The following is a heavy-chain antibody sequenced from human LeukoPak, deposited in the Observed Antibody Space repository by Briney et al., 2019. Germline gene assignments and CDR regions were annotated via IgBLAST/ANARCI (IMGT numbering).Heavy chain of an antibody. CDR1: GFAFSRYG. J-gene: IGHJ4*02. Sequence: GGSLRLSCSASGFAFSRYGMHWVRQAPGKGLEYVSSISSSGGSTNYADSVKGRFTISRDNSKNTLYVDMSSLRPEDTAVYYCVKDRGGASVFDYWGQGTLVTVSS. CDR2: ISSSGGST. V-gene: IGHV3-64*05. CDR3: VKDRGGASVFDY. D-gene: IGHD4-17*01.